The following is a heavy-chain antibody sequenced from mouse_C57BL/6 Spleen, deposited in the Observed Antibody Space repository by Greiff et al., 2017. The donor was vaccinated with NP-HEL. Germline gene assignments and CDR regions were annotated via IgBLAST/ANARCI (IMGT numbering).Heavy chain of an antibody. CDR3: AGGGYHWYFDV. V-gene: IGHV1-59*01. D-gene: IGHD2-2*01. CDR2: IDPSDSYT. J-gene: IGHJ1*03. CDR1: GYTFTSYW. Sequence: QVQLQQPGAELVRPGTSVKLSCKASGYTFTSYWMHWVKQRPGQGLEWIGVIDPSDSYTNYNQKFKGKATLTVDTSSSTAYMQLSSLTSEDTAVYYCAGGGYHWYFDVWGTGTTVTVSS.